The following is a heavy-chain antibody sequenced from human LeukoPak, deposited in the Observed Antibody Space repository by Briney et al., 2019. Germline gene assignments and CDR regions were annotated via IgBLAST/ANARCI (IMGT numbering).Heavy chain of an antibody. V-gene: IGHV4-59*01. CDR3: ARVKVNTAMAMQYYHYYMDV. CDR1: SYSIRSSY. J-gene: IGHJ6*03. CDR2: IPTSDEI. D-gene: IGHD5-18*01. Sequence: PSETLSLTCTVSSYSIRSSYWSWIPHPPGKGLECIVYIPTSDEINYNPSLKSRVTMSLEPSKNQVSLKVNSVSAADTAVYFCARVKVNTAMAMQYYHYYMDVWGKGTTVIVSS.